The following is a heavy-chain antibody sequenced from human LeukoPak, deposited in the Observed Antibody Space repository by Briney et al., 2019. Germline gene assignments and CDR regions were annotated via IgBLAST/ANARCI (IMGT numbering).Heavy chain of an antibody. Sequence: GGSLRLSCAASGFTFSGYEMNWVRQAPGKGLEWVSYISSSGSTIYYADSVKGRFTISRDNAKNSLYLQMNSLRAEDTAVYYCARDAGYSSGPFDYWGQGILVTVSS. CDR2: ISSSGSTI. V-gene: IGHV3-48*03. J-gene: IGHJ4*02. CDR1: GFTFSGYE. D-gene: IGHD6-19*01. CDR3: ARDAGYSSGPFDY.